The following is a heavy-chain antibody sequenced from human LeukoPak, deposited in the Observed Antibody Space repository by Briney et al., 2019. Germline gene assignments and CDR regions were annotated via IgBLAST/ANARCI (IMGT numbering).Heavy chain of an antibody. Sequence: GASVKVSCKVSGYTLTELSMHWVRQAPGKGLEWMGGFDPEDGETIYAQKFQGRVTMTEDTSTDTAYMELSSLRSEDTAVYYCATGLSSYRPPDLNDGFDPWGQGTLVTVSS. D-gene: IGHD6-13*01. V-gene: IGHV1-24*01. CDR2: FDPEDGET. CDR1: GYTLTELS. CDR3: ATGLSSYRPPDLNDGFDP. J-gene: IGHJ5*02.